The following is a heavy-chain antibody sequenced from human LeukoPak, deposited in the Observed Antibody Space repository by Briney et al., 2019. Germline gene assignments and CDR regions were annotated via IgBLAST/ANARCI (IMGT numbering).Heavy chain of an antibody. V-gene: IGHV1-18*01. CDR3: ARGVPSKGFDY. CDR1: GYSFSSYG. Sequence: ASVKVSCKASGYSFSSYGISWVRQAPGQGLEWMGWISPYSGNTHYEQKIQGRVTMTTDTSTSTAYMELRSLRSDDTAVYYCARGVPSKGFDYWGQGTLVTVSS. CDR2: ISPYSGNT. J-gene: IGHJ4*02. D-gene: IGHD3-3*01.